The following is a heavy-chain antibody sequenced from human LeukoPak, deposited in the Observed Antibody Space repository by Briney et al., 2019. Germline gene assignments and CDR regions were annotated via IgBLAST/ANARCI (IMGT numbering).Heavy chain of an antibody. V-gene: IGHV4-4*07. J-gene: IGHJ6*03. D-gene: IGHD1-1*01. CDR3: VRGVPVRYYYYMDV. CDR2: IYTSGST. CDR1: GGSISSYH. Sequence: PSETLSLTCTVSGGSISSYHWSWIRQPAGKGLEWIGRIYTSGSTNYNPSLKSRVTMSVDTSKNQFSLKLSSVTAADTAVYYCVRGVPVRYYYYMDVWGKGTSVTVSS.